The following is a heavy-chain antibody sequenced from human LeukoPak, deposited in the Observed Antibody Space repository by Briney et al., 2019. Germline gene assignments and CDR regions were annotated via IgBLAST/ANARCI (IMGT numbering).Heavy chain of an antibody. V-gene: IGHV1-18*04. CDR3: ARDPSNTSRRNVYFDF. D-gene: IGHD1-14*01. CDR1: GFTFRNYG. Sequence: ASVRVSCKASGFTFRNYGISWVRQAPGQGLEWMGWISAYNGDTKFAQKLQGRVTMTTYTPTSTAYMELRDLRSDDTAVYFCARDPSNTSRRNVYFDFWGQGTVVTVSS. J-gene: IGHJ4*02. CDR2: ISAYNGDT.